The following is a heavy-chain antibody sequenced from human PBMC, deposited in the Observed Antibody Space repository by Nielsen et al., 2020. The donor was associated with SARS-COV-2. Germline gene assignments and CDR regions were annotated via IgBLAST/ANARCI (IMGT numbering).Heavy chain of an antibody. CDR3: ATSGSGWDYYYGMDV. J-gene: IGHJ6*02. CDR1: GFTFSSYA. Sequence: GESLKISCAASGFTFSSYAMHWVRQAPGKGLEWVAVISYDGSNKYYADSVKGRFTISRDNAKNSLYLQMNSLRAEDTALYYCATSGSGWDYYYGMDVWGQGTTVTVSS. CDR2: ISYDGSNK. D-gene: IGHD6-19*01. V-gene: IGHV3-30-3*02.